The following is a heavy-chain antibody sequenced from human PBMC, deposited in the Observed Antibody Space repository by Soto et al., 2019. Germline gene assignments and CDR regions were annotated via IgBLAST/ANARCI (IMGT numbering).Heavy chain of an antibody. CDR3: ARAHAPTLPFDY. CDR1: GGSIRNVY. V-gene: IGHV4-59*01. CDR2: IFHSGNA. D-gene: IGHD2-15*01. J-gene: IGHJ4*02. Sequence: SETLSLTCTVSGGSIRNVYWSWIRQPPGKGLEWIGFIFHSGNAKYNPSLKSRVTISVDTSKNQFSLSLDSVTAADTAVYFCARAHAPTLPFDYWGQGTLVTVSS.